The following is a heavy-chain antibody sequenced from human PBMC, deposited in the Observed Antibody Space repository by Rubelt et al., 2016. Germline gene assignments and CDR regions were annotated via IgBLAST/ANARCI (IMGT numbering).Heavy chain of an antibody. CDR3: AKAKLGGTLNWFDP. V-gene: IGHV3-23*01. CDR1: GGSISSSSYY. Sequence: LQLQESGPGLVKPSETLSLTCTVSGGSISSSSYYWGWVRQAPGKGLEWVSAISGSGGSTYYADSGKGRFTRPRDNSKNTLCLQMNSLRAEDTAVDYCAKAKLGGTLNWFDPWGQGTLVTVSS. CDR2: ISGSGGST. D-gene: IGHD3-16*01. J-gene: IGHJ5*02.